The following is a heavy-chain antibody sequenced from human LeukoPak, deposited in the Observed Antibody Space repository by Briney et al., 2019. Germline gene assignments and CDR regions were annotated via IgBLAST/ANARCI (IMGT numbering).Heavy chain of an antibody. CDR2: IYYSGST. Sequence: SETLSLTCTVSGGSISSSSYYWGWVRQPPGKGLEWIGSIYYSGSTYYNPSLKSRVTISVDTSKNQFSLKLSSVTAADTAVYYCARLSFGWYPFDYWGQGTLVTVSS. V-gene: IGHV4-39*01. CDR3: ARLSFGWYPFDY. J-gene: IGHJ4*02. CDR1: GGSISSSSYY. D-gene: IGHD6-19*01.